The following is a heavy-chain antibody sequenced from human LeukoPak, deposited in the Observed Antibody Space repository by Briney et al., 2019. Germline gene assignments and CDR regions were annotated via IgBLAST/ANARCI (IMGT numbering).Heavy chain of an antibody. Sequence: GGSRSPSCAASGFTFSSYAMSWVRQAPGKGLEWVSAISGIGGSTYYADSVKGRFTISRDNSKNTLYLQMNSLRAEDTAVYYCAKGRGSYRTDYYGMDVWGQGTTVTVSS. J-gene: IGHJ6*02. D-gene: IGHD1-26*01. CDR3: AKGRGSYRTDYYGMDV. CDR2: ISGIGGST. V-gene: IGHV3-23*01. CDR1: GFTFSSYA.